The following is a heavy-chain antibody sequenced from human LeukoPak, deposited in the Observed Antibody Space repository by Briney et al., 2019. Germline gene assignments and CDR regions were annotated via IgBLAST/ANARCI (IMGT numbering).Heavy chain of an antibody. Sequence: SETLSLTCNVSGYSISSGYYWGWIRQPPGKGLEWIGHIYHSGSPYYNPSLKSRVTISVDTSKNQFSLKLSSVTAADTAVYYCARSSGWYSDNWFDPWGQGTLVTVSS. CDR1: GYSISSGYY. J-gene: IGHJ5*02. CDR2: IYHSGSP. V-gene: IGHV4-38-2*02. CDR3: ARSSGWYSDNWFDP. D-gene: IGHD6-19*01.